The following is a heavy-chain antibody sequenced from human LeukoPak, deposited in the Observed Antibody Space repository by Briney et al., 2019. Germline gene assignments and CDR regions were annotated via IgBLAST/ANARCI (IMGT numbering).Heavy chain of an antibody. J-gene: IGHJ5*02. V-gene: IGHV3-48*03. CDR3: ARDNSEGQWLVGNWFDP. D-gene: IGHD6-19*01. CDR2: ISSSGNTI. CDR1: GFTFSNYE. Sequence: GGSLRLSCAASGFTFSNYEMNWVRRAPGKGLEWVPYISSSGNTIYYADSVKGRFTISRDNAKNSLYLQMNSLRAEDTAVYYCARDNSEGQWLVGNWFDPWGQGTLVTVSS.